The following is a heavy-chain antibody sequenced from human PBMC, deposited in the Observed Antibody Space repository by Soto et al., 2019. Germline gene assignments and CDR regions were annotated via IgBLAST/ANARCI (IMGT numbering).Heavy chain of an antibody. J-gene: IGHJ4*02. V-gene: IGHV3-30*03. CDR3: ARITPGY. D-gene: IGHD1-20*01. CDR2: ISYDGRYK. Sequence: GGSLRLSCAASGFTFSSYGMHWVRRTPGMGLEWLAVISYDGRYKLHADSVKGRFTISRDNSKNTVSLQMNNLRVEDTAVYYCARITPGYRAQRTPVTVSS. CDR1: GFTFSSYG.